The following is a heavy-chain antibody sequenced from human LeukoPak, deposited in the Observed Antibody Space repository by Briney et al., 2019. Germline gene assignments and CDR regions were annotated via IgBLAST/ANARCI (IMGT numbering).Heavy chain of an antibody. J-gene: IGHJ4*02. CDR2: ISSSGSTI. CDR1: GFTFSTYE. CDR3: VRIKTTVTTYDY. Sequence: GGSLRLSCAASGFTFSTYEMNWVRQAPGRGLEWVSYISSSGSTIYYADSVKGRFTISRDNAKNSLYLQMNSLRAEDTAVYYCVRIKTTVTTYDYWGRGTLVTVSS. D-gene: IGHD4-17*01. V-gene: IGHV3-48*03.